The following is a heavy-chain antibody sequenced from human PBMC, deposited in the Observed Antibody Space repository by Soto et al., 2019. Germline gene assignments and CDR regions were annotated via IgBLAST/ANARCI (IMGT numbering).Heavy chain of an antibody. CDR2: INPNSGVT. CDR3: ARESGGATATLDYYYFYIDV. CDR1: GDTFTDYY. J-gene: IGHJ6*03. V-gene: IGHV1-2*04. Sequence: QVQLVQSGAEVKKPGASVTVSCRSSGDTFTDYYIHWVRQAPGQGREWMGWINPNSGVTKYAQKFQGWVSMTRDTSIRTVYMQLSRLRSDDTAVYYCARESGGATATLDYYYFYIDVWGTGTTVTVSS. D-gene: IGHD5-12*01.